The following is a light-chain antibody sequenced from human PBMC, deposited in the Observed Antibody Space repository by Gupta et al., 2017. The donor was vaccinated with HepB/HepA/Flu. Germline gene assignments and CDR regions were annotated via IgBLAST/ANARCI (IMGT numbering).Light chain of an antibody. J-gene: IGLJ3*02. V-gene: IGLV1-44*01. CDR1: SSDIGSST. Sequence: QSVLTQPHSPSGTPGQRVTISSSGSSSDIGSSTVSWYQLLPGAAPKLLVYVNEQRPSGSPDRFSGTKSGTAASLAISRLQSGDEADYYCAAWLGGRDRWVFGGGTMLSVL. CDR3: AAWLGGRDRWV. CDR2: VNE.